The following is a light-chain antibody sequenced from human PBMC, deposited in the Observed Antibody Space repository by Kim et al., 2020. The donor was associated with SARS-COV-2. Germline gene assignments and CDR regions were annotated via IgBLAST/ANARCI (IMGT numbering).Light chain of an antibody. V-gene: IGKV1-17*01. CDR2: GAS. CDR3: QHYNSHPYT. CDR1: QDIRND. J-gene: IGKJ2*01. Sequence: DIQMTQSPSSLSASVGDRVTITCRASQDIRNDLGWYQQNPGRAPKRLIYGASSLQSGVPSRFSGSGSGTEFTLTISSLQPEDFATYYCQHYNSHPYTFGQGTKLEI.